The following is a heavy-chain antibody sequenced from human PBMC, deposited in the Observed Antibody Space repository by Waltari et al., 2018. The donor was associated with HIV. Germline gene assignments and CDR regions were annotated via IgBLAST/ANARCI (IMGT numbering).Heavy chain of an antibody. CDR3: ARAPCLPYSSSWSSGYSSGCPQAYYFDY. J-gene: IGHJ4*02. V-gene: IGHV4-34*01. CDR1: GGSFSGYY. D-gene: IGHD6-19*01. CDR2: INHSGST. Sequence: QVQLQQWGAGLLKPSETLSLTCAVYGGSFSGYYWSWIRQHPGTGLEWIGEINHSGSTNYNPSLKSRVTISVDTSKNQFSLKLSSVTAADTAVYYCARAPCLPYSSSWSSGYSSGCPQAYYFDYWGQGTLVTVSS.